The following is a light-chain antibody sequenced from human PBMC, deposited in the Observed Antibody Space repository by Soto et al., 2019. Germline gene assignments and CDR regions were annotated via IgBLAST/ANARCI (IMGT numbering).Light chain of an antibody. CDR1: QGISSY. J-gene: IGKJ4*01. CDR3: QQYYSYPFT. Sequence: AIRMTQSPSSFSASTGDRVTIXCRASQGISSYLAWYQQKPGKAPKLLIYAASTLQSGVPSRFSGSGSGTDFTLTISCLQSEDFATYYCQQYYSYPFTFGGGTKVEIK. CDR2: AAS. V-gene: IGKV1-8*01.